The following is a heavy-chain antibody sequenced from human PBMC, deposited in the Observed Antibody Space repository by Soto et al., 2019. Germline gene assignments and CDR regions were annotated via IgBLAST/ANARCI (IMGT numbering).Heavy chain of an antibody. V-gene: IGHV1-46*01. D-gene: IGHD3-22*01. CDR1: GYTFTSYF. CDR2: LNPSGGST. J-gene: IGHJ4*02. CDR3: ARTGDSCGSYTFAF. Sequence: ASVKVSCKASGYTFTSYFIHWVRQAPGQGLEWMGILNPSGGSTNYAPKFQGRVTVSRDTSTSTVHMELSSLRSEDTAVYYCARTGDSCGSYTFAFWGQGTLVTAPQ.